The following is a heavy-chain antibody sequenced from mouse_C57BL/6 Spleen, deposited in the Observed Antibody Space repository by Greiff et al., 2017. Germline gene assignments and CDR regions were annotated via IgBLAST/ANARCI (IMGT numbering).Heavy chain of an antibody. CDR3: ARRDYRGNYGGYAMDY. V-gene: IGHV1-69*01. CDR1: GYTFTSYW. J-gene: IGHJ4*01. Sequence: QVQLQQPGAELVMPGASVKLSCKASGYTFTSYWMHWVKQRPGQGLEWIGEIDPSDSYTNYNQKFKGKSTLTVDKSSSTAYMQLSSLTSEDSAVYYCARRDYRGNYGGYAMDYWGQGTSVTVSS. CDR2: IDPSDSYT. D-gene: IGHD2-1*01.